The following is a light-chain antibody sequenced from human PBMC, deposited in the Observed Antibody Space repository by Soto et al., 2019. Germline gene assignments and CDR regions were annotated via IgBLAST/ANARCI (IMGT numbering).Light chain of an antibody. CDR1: QDIRNC. Sequence: DIQMTQSPSSLSASVGDRVTITCQASQDIRNCLNWYQHKPGKAPKLLIYDASNLETGVPSRFSESGSGSDFTFTISSLQPEDIGTYYCQQYDNLPSITFGQGTRLEIK. CDR2: DAS. V-gene: IGKV1-33*01. CDR3: QQYDNLPSIT. J-gene: IGKJ5*01.